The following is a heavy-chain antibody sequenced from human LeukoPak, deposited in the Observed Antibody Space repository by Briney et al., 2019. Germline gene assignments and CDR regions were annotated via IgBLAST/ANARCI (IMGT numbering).Heavy chain of an antibody. CDR1: GYSTSSGYY. CDR2: IYHSGST. D-gene: IGHD6-13*01. Sequence: SETLSLTCAVSGYSTSSGYYWGWIRQPPGKGLEWIGSIYHSGSTYYNPSLKSRVTISVDTSKNQFSLKLSSVTAADTAVYYCARRLSSSWYDDYFDYWGQGTLVTVSS. J-gene: IGHJ4*02. V-gene: IGHV4-38-2*01. CDR3: ARRLSSSWYDDYFDY.